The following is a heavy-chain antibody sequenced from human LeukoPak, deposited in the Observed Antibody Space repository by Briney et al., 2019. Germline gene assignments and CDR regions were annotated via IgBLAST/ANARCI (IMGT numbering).Heavy chain of an antibody. Sequence: PSETLSLTCTVSGDSISSGTYYWGWIRQPPGKGLEWIGSIYYSGSTYYNPSLKSRVTISVDTSKNQFSLKLSSVTAADTAVYYCARGAHPLSDDYSDSGSWGWFDPWGQGTLVTVSS. CDR3: ARGAHPLSDDYSDSGSWGWFDP. V-gene: IGHV4-39*07. J-gene: IGHJ5*02. CDR1: GDSISSGTYY. D-gene: IGHD3-10*01. CDR2: IYYSGST.